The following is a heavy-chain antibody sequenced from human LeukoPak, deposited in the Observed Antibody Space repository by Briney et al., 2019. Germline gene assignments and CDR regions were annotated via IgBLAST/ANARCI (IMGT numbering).Heavy chain of an antibody. J-gene: IGHJ3*02. CDR2: INHSGST. V-gene: IGHV4-34*01. D-gene: IGHD4-17*01. CDR3: ARDRPGGDYGYNAFDI. Sequence: PSETLSLTCAGYGGSFSGYYWNWIRQPPGNGPEWIGEINHSGSTNYNPSLKSRVTISVDTSKNQFSLKMSSVTAADTAVYYCARDRPGGDYGYNAFDIWGQGTMVTVSS. CDR1: GGSFSGYY.